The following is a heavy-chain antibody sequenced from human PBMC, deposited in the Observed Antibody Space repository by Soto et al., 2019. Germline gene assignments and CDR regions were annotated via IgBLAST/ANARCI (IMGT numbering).Heavy chain of an antibody. V-gene: IGHV4-4*07. J-gene: IGHJ4*02. CDR2: VSPSGHT. CDR3: ARESGENWSYEAY. CDR1: GDSISSYS. Sequence: SETLSLTCAVSGDSISSYSWNWIRQTAWRGLEWIGRVSPSGHTQYRSSFETRVTISVDMSTNQFFLELRYVTAADTAVYYCARESGENWSYEAYLGQRTQVAVSS. D-gene: IGHD1-7*01.